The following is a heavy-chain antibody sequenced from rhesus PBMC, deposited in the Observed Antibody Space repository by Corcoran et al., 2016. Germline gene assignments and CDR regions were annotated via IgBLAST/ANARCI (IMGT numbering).Heavy chain of an antibody. CDR1: GYSISSGYD. CDR3: ARENNWNYGDV. D-gene: IGHD1-26*01. CDR2: IYGSSGST. V-gene: IGHV4-127*01. Sequence: QVQLQESGPGVVKPSETLSLTCAVSGYSISSGYDWSWIRQPPGKGLEWIGYIYGSSGSTNYNPSLKNRVTISKDTSKNQFSLKLSSVTAADTAVYYCARENNWNYGDVWGPGVLVTVSS. J-gene: IGHJ5-1*01.